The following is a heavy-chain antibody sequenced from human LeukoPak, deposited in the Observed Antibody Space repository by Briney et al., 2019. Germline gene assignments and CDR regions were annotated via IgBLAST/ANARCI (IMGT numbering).Heavy chain of an antibody. D-gene: IGHD1-1*01. CDR1: GYTFTSYD. CDR3: ARERMVQLGFDP. CDR2: MNPNSGNT. J-gene: IGHJ5*02. Sequence: ASVKVSRKASGYTFTSYDINWVRQATGQGLEWMGWMNPNSGNTGYAQKFQGRVTMTRNTSISTAYMELSSLRSEDTAVYYCARERMVQLGFDPWGQGTLVTVSS. V-gene: IGHV1-8*01.